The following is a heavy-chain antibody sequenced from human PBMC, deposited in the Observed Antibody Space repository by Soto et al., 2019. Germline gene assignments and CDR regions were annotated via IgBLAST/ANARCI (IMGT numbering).Heavy chain of an antibody. J-gene: IGHJ4*02. CDR3: AKDRAIAVAAPFDY. CDR1: GFAFSSYA. Sequence: GSLRLSCAASGFAFSSYAMSWVRQAPGKGLEWVSAISGSGGSTYYADSVKGRFTISRDNSKNTLYLQMNSLRAEDTAVYYCAKDRAIAVAAPFDYWGQGTLVTVSS. V-gene: IGHV3-23*01. D-gene: IGHD6-19*01. CDR2: ISGSGGST.